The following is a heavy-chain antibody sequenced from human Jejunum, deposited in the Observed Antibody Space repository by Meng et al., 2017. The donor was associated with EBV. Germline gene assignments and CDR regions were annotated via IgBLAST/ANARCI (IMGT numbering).Heavy chain of an antibody. V-gene: IGHV1-46*01. J-gene: IGHJ5*02. CDR3: ARDISSSTGWWLDP. CDR1: GYTFTGHW. Sequence: VRLVQSGAEVKKPGASVKVSCKTSGYTFTGHWVRWVRQAPGQGLEWMGIINPNDGSTSHAQKFQGRVTMTRDTSTSRVYMELSSLTSEDTAVYYCARDISSSTGWWLDPWGQGTLVTVSS. CDR2: INPNDGST. D-gene: IGHD2-2*01.